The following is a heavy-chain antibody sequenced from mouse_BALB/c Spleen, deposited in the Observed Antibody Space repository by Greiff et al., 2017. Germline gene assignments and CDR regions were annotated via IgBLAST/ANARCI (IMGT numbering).Heavy chain of an antibody. Sequence: EVKLVESGGGLVQPGGSRKLSCAASGFTFSSFGMHWVRQAPEQGLEWVAYISSGSSTIYYADTVKGRFTISRDNPKNTLFLQMTSLRSEDTAMYYCARRRPGAMDYWGQGTSVTVSS. CDR1: GFTFSSFG. CDR3: ARRRPGAMDY. D-gene: IGHD1-2*01. J-gene: IGHJ4*01. V-gene: IGHV5-17*02. CDR2: ISSGSSTI.